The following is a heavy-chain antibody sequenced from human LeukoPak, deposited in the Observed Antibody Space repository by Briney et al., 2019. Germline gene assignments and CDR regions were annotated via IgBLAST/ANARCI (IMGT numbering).Heavy chain of an antibody. CDR2: IYYSGST. Sequence: PSETLSLTCTVSGGSISSSSHYWGWIRQPPGKGLEWIGSIYYSGSTYYNPSLKSRVTISVDTSKNQFSLKLSSVTAADTAVYYCARRTFGGVIVLFDYWGQGTLVTVSS. CDR1: GGSISSSSHY. V-gene: IGHV4-39*01. D-gene: IGHD3-16*02. J-gene: IGHJ4*02. CDR3: ARRTFGGVIVLFDY.